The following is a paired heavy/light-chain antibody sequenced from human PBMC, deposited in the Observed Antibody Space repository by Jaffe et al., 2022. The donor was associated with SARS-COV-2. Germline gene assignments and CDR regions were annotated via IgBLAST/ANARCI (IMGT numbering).Light chain of an antibody. J-gene: IGLJ1*01. Sequence: QSALTQPASVSGSPGQSITVSCTGTSSDVGNYNLVSWYQQHPGKAPKLMIYEVTERPSGVSNRFSGSKSGNTASLTISGLQAEDEADYYCCSYAGSSTFYVFGTGTKVTVL. CDR2: EVT. CDR1: SSDVGNYNL. V-gene: IGLV2-23*02. CDR3: CSYAGSSTFYV.
Heavy chain of an antibody. D-gene: IGHD4-17*01. CDR2: ISGSGSST. CDR1: GFTFSTYA. J-gene: IGHJ4*02. CDR3: VRCTYGNYGSGY. Sequence: EVQLSESGGGLVQPGGSLRLSCVASGFTFSTYAMSWVRQAPGKGLEWVSAISGSGSSTYYADSVKGRFTISRDNSKSTLYLQMNSLRAEDTAVYFCVRCTYGNYGSGYWGQGTLVTVSS. V-gene: IGHV3-23*01.